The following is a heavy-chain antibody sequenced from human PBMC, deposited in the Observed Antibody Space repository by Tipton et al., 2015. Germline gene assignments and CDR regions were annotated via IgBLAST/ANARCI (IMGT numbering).Heavy chain of an antibody. CDR3: ARDRSTWDGMDV. CDR2: ISGSGGTT. D-gene: IGHD3-10*01. J-gene: IGHJ6*02. V-gene: IGHV3-23*01. Sequence: GSLRLSCAASGFTFSPYAMSWVRQAPGKGLEWVSAISGSGGTTYYADSVKGRFTISRDNAKNTLYLQMNSLRAEDAALYYCARDRSTWDGMDVWGQGTTVTVSS. CDR1: GFTFSPYA.